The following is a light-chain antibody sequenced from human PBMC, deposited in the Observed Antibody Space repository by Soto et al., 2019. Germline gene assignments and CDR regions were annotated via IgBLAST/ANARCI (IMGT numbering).Light chain of an antibody. V-gene: IGKV1-39*01. CDR1: QSISSF. CDR2: DTS. Sequence: DIQMTQSPPSLSASVGDRVTITCRASQSISSFFNWYQQKSGKAPKLLIYDTSNLQSGVPSRFSGSGSGTEFTLTISSLQSEDFATYYCQQYKSYWTFGQGTKVDIK. J-gene: IGKJ1*01. CDR3: QQYKSYWT.